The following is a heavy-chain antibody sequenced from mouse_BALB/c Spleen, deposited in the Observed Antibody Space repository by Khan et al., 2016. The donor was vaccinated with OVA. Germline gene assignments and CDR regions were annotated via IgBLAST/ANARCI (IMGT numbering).Heavy chain of an antibody. CDR3: ARIKKIVATYFDY. D-gene: IGHD1-1*01. V-gene: IGHV1S81*02. CDR2: TNPTNGRT. CDR1: GYTFTSHW. Sequence: QVQLQQPGAELVKAGASVKMSCKASGYTFTSHWMHWVKQRLGQGLEWFAETNPTNGRTYYNEKFKSKATLTVDKSSSPTYMLLIGPTFEDSAVYYCARIKKIVATYFDYWGQGTTRTVSS. J-gene: IGHJ2*01.